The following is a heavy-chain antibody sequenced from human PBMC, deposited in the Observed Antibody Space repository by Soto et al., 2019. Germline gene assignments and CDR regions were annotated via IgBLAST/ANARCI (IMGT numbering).Heavy chain of an antibody. CDR1: GYTFRNFG. V-gene: IGHV1-18*01. CDR3: ASENSYFDY. J-gene: IGHJ4*02. Sequence: QIQLLQSGAEVKKPGASVKVTCKASGYTFRNFGISWVRQAPGQGLEWMGWISAYNANANYAQKFQGGLTMTADTSTSTAYMELRSLRSDDTAVYYCASENSYFDYWGQGTLVTVSS. CDR2: ISAYNANA.